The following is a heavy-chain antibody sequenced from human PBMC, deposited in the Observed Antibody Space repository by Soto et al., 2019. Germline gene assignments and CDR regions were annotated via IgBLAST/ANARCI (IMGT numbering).Heavy chain of an antibody. CDR3: ARGLAAGDY. D-gene: IGHD6-25*01. V-gene: IGHV1-46*01. CDR1: GYTFTYYH. CDR2: INPSGGST. J-gene: IGHJ4*02. Sequence: QVQLVQSGAAVKKPGASMKVSCKASGYTFTYYHIHWVRQAPGQGLEWMGKINPSGGSTSHSQKVQGRGTMTRDTSTNTVYMELNSLTSDDTGVYYCARGLAAGDYWGQGTLVTVSP.